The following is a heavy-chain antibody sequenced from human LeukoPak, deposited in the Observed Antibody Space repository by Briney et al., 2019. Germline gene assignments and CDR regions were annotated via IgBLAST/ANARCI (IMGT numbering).Heavy chain of an antibody. CDR3: ARRYCSGGSCFRRKHYFDY. J-gene: IGHJ4*02. V-gene: IGHV1-8*01. CDR1: GYTFTSYD. Sequence: ASVKVSCKASGYTFTSYDINWVRQATGQGLEGMGWMNPNSGNTGYAQKFQGRGTMTRNTSISTAYMELSSLRSEVTAVYYCARRYCSGGSCFRRKHYFDYWGQGTLVTVSS. D-gene: IGHD2-15*01. CDR2: MNPNSGNT.